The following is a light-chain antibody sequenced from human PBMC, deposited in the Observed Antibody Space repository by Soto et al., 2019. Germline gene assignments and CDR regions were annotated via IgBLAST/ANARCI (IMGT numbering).Light chain of an antibody. Sequence: DVVMTQPPLSLPVTLGQPASISCRSNQSLVHSDGIAYFSWFQQRPGRSPRRLIYKVSNRDSGVPARCSGSGSGTDFALKISRVEAEDVGVYYCMQGKHWPITFGQGTRLEIK. CDR3: MQGKHWPIT. CDR2: KVS. J-gene: IGKJ5*01. CDR1: QSLVHSDGIAY. V-gene: IGKV2-30*02.